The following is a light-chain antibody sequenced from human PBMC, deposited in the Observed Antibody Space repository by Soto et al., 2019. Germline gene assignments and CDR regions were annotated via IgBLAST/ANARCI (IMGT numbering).Light chain of an antibody. CDR3: QQYNSYPWT. J-gene: IGKJ1*01. CDR2: GAS. V-gene: IGKV3-20*01. Sequence: EIVLTQSPDTLSLSPGDRATLSCRASQSVTSNSLAWYQQKPGQAPRLLIFGASIRATGIPDRFSGSGSGTDFTLAISSLQPDDFATYYCQQYNSYPWTFGQGTKVDIK. CDR1: QSVTSNS.